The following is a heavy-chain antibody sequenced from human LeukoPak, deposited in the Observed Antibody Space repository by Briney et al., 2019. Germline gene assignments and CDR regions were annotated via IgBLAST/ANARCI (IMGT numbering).Heavy chain of an antibody. CDR3: AKWSSQSH. J-gene: IGHJ4*02. V-gene: IGHV3-21*04. CDR1: GFTFSSYS. Sequence: GGSLRLSCAASGFTFSSYSMNWVRQAPGKGLEWVSSISSSSSYIYYADSVKGRFTISRDNSKNTLYLQMNSLRAEDTAVYYCAKWSSQSHWGQGTLVTVSS. D-gene: IGHD2-8*01. CDR2: ISSSSSYI.